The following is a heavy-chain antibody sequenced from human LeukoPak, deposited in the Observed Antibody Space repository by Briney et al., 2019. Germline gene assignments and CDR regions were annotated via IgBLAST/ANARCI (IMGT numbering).Heavy chain of an antibody. J-gene: IGHJ4*02. Sequence: PSETLSLTCTVSGGSISSNYWSWIRQSAGKGLEWIGRMHTSGSTNHNPTLKSRLTVSIDTSKNQFSLKLRSVTAADAALYYCAREYRSVYDFWSFDYWGPGTLVTVSS. CDR2: MHTSGST. V-gene: IGHV4-4*07. D-gene: IGHD3-3*01. CDR1: GGSISSNY. CDR3: AREYRSVYDFWSFDY.